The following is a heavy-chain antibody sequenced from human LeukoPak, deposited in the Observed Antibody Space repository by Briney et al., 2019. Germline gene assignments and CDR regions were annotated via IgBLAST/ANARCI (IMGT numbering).Heavy chain of an antibody. CDR2: ISGSGGTT. D-gene: IGHD6-6*01. Sequence: QTGGSLRLSCAASGFTFSSYGMGWVRQAPGKGLEWVSAISGSGGTTYYADSVKGRFTISKDNSKNTLYLQMNSLRAEDTAVYYCAKRAAYSRSSLVLPFDAFDLWGQGTMVTVLS. V-gene: IGHV3-23*01. CDR1: GFTFSSYG. J-gene: IGHJ3*01. CDR3: AKRAAYSRSSLVLPFDAFDL.